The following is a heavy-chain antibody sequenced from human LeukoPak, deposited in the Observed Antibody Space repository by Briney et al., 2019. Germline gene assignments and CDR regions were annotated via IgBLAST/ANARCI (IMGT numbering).Heavy chain of an antibody. CDR3: ARVGRYYYDSSGYYRKGWFDP. CDR1: GGSISSYY. V-gene: IGHV4-59*01. J-gene: IGHJ5*02. D-gene: IGHD3-22*01. CDR2: IYYSGST. Sequence: KPSETLSLTCTVSGGSISSYYWRWIRQPPGKGLEWSGYIYYSGSTNYNPSLKSRVTISVDTSKNQFSLKLSSVTAADTAVYYCARVGRYYYDSSGYYRKGWFDPWGQGTLVTVSS.